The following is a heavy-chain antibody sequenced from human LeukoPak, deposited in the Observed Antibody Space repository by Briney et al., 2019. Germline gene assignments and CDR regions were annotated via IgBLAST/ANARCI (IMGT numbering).Heavy chain of an antibody. CDR3: ARVNDWFDYFDY. V-gene: IGHV3-7*01. CDR1: GSMFRNYW. CDR2: INQDGTKI. D-gene: IGHD3-9*01. J-gene: IGHJ4*02. Sequence: GGSLRLSCVVSGSMFRNYWMSWLRQAPGKGPEWVANINQDGTKIFEVDFMKGRFALSRDNAKSSLYLQMNSLRDEDTAVYYCARVNDWFDYFDYWGQGTLVTVSS.